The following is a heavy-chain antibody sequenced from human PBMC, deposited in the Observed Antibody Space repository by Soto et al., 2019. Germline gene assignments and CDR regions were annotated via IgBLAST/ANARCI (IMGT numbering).Heavy chain of an antibody. D-gene: IGHD2-8*02. CDR3: ATRETPTGGPV. V-gene: IGHV4-4*02. J-gene: IGHJ4*03. CDR1: GGSITSGHW. Sequence: QVQLQESGPGLVESSGTLSLTCAVYGGSITSGHWWTWVRQSPGKGLEWIGGISLNGDINYSPSLPSRVTVSMDMSRNHLSLRLTSVTAADKAVYYCATRETPTGGPVWGPGTVVTVSS. CDR2: ISLNGDI.